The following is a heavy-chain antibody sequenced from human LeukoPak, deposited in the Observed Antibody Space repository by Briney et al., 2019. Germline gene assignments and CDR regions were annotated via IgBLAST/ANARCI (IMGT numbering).Heavy chain of an antibody. CDR3: ARGQGQAFMITFGGVIVIHSWFDP. J-gene: IGHJ5*02. Sequence: SETLSLTCTVSGYSISSGYYWGWIRQPPGKGLEWIGSIYHSGSTYYNPFLKSRVTISVDTSKNQFSLKPSSVTAADTAVYYCARGQGQAFMITFGGVIVIHSWFDPWGQGTLVTVSS. CDR2: IYHSGST. D-gene: IGHD3-16*02. CDR1: GYSISSGYY. V-gene: IGHV4-38-2*02.